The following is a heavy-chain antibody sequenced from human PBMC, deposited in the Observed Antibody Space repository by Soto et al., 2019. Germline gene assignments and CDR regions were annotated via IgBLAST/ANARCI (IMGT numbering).Heavy chain of an antibody. D-gene: IGHD2-15*01. CDR2: ISGGGGTT. CDR3: VNVDCSVAGCQAKNYRGTTERHFDY. Sequence: EVQLLESGGGLVQPGGSLRLSCEVSGFTFTNYAMSWVRQAPGKGLEWVAAISGGGGTTDYADSVKGRFSISRDNSKNTLFLEITSVRAEDTAVYFCVNVDCSVAGCQAKNYRGTTERHFDYWGQGTLVTASS. CDR1: GFTFTNYA. V-gene: IGHV3-23*01. J-gene: IGHJ4*02.